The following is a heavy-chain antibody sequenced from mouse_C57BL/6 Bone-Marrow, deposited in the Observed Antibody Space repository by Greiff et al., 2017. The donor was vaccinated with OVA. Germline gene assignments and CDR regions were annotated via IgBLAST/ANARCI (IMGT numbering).Heavy chain of an antibody. J-gene: IGHJ1*03. CDR3: ARDRENYYGSSPYWYFDV. V-gene: IGHV3-6*01. Sequence: EVQLVESGPGLVKPSQSLSLTCSVTGYSITSGYYWNWIRQFPGNKLEWMGYIRYDGSNNYNPSFKNRISITRDTSKNQFFLKLNSVTTEDTATYYCARDRENYYGSSPYWYFDVWGTGTTVTVSS. CDR2: IRYDGSN. D-gene: IGHD1-1*01. CDR1: GYSITSGYY.